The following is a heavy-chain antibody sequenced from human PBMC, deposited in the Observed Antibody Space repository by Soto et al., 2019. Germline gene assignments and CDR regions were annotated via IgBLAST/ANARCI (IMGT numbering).Heavy chain of an antibody. CDR1: GGSISGYY. CDR3: ARHSNEYRKPLDS. J-gene: IGHJ5*02. CDR2: IHYTGSS. Sequence: QLQLQESGPGLVKPSETLSLTCPVSGGSISGYYWSWLRQPPGKGLEWIAFIHYTGSSNSNPSLESRVTISVDTSKNQFSLKLSSVTAADTAVYYCARHSNEYRKPLDSWGQGTLVTVSS. V-gene: IGHV4-59*08. D-gene: IGHD5-18*01.